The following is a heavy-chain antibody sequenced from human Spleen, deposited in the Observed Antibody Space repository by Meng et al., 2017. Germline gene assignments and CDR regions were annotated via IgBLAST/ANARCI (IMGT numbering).Heavy chain of an antibody. CDR1: DYSISSGYY. J-gene: IGHJ4*02. CDR2: IYHSVST. D-gene: IGHD4-11*01. V-gene: IGHV4-38-2*01. Sequence: SETLSLTCAVSDYSISSGYYWGWIRQPPGKGLEWIGSIYHSVSTYYNPSLKSRVTISVDTSKNQFSLKLSSVTAADTAVYYCARGRLQSAGPTYYFDYWGQGTLVTVSS. CDR3: ARGRLQSAGPTYYFDY.